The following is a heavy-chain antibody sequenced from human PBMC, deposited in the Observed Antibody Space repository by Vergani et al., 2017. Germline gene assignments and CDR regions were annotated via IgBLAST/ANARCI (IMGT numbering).Heavy chain of an antibody. V-gene: IGHV4-30-2*05. CDR3: ARDIVVVPAGRYFDY. CDR2: IYYSGST. Sequence: QVQLQESGSGLVKPSQTLSLNCAASGGSISSGAFSWGWIRQPPGRGLQWIGHIYYSGSTYYNPSLKSRVTISVDTSKNQFSLKLSSVTAADTAVYYCARDIVVVPAGRYFDYWGQGTLVTVSS. J-gene: IGHJ4*02. D-gene: IGHD2-2*01. CDR1: GGSISSGAFS.